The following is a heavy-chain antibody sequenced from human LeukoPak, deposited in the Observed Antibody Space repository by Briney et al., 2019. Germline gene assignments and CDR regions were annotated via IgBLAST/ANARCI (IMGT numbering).Heavy chain of an antibody. J-gene: IGHJ4*02. CDR2: IKEDGSIQ. CDR3: ARDVWTGVAVSDY. V-gene: IGHV3-7*01. CDR1: GFTFSSYW. D-gene: IGHD6-19*01. Sequence: GGSLRLSCVASGFTFSSYWMTWVRQAPGKGLEWLANIKEDGSIQYYLDSVRGRFTISRDNAKTSVYLQLNSLKADDTAVYYCARDVWTGVAVSDYWGQGTLVTVSS.